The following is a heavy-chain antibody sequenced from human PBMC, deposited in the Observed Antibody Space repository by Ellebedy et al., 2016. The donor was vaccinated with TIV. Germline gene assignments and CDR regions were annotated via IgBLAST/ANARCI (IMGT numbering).Heavy chain of an antibody. CDR1: GFTFSSYW. CDR2: IKSDGSST. Sequence: GGSLRLSCAASGFTFSSYWMHWVRQAPGKGLVWVSRIKSDGSSTSYADSVKGRFTISRDNSKNTLYLQMNSLRAEDTAVYYCASSHLGELVNSPKPMDVWGQGTTVTVSS. J-gene: IGHJ6*02. CDR3: ASSHLGELVNSPKPMDV. D-gene: IGHD3-10*01. V-gene: IGHV3-74*01.